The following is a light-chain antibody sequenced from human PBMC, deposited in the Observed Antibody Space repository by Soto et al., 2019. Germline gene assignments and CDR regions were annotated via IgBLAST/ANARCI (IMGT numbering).Light chain of an antibody. Sequence: EIVMTQSPVTLSASPGERVTLSCRASQSIGNNLAWHQQKPGQAPRLLIYGASTRATGIPARFSGSGSGTEFTLTISSLQSEDFAVYYCQQYNNWPHTFGQGTKLEI. J-gene: IGKJ2*01. CDR1: QSIGNN. V-gene: IGKV3-15*01. CDR2: GAS. CDR3: QQYNNWPHT.